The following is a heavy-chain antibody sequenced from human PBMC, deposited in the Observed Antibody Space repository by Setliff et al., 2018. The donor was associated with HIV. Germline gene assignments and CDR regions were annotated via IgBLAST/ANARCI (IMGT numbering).Heavy chain of an antibody. J-gene: IGHJ3*02. CDR1: GFTFSSYW. CDR3: AKDERRYCSGGSCADLEPDAFDI. D-gene: IGHD2-15*01. V-gene: IGHV3-74*01. CDR2: INSDGSNT. Sequence: GGSLRLSCAASGFTFSSYWMHWVRQGPGKGLVWVSRINSDGSNTRYADSVRGRFTISRDNAKNTLYLQMNSLRAEDTAVYYCAKDERRYCSGGSCADLEPDAFDIWGQGTMVTVSS.